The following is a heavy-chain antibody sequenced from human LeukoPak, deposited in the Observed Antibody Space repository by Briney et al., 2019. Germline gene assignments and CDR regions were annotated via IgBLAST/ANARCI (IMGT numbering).Heavy chain of an antibody. CDR1: GFPFSSYW. V-gene: IGHV3-7*01. J-gene: IGHJ4*02. D-gene: IGHD2-15*01. CDR3: ARDASLYCSGDTCYWAFDN. Sequence: GGSLRLSCAASGFPFSSYWMSWVRQAPGKGPEWVANIRGDGGKTYYLDSVKGRFTISRDNAENSLFLQMNSLRTEDMAVYYCARDASLYCSGDTCYWAFDNWGQGTLVTVS. CDR2: IRGDGGKT.